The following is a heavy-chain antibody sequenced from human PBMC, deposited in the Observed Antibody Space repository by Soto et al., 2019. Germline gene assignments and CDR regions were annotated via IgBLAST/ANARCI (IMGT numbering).Heavy chain of an antibody. Sequence: ETLSLTCTVSGGSISGYYWSWIRQPPGKGLEWIGYMYNTGSTVYNPSFKSRVTISVDTSKNQFSLKLNSVTAADTAVYYCARDLWGYCGTDCYPLDVWGQGTTV. D-gene: IGHD2-21*02. J-gene: IGHJ6*02. CDR2: MYNTGST. V-gene: IGHV4-59*01. CDR1: GGSISGYY. CDR3: ARDLWGYCGTDCYPLDV.